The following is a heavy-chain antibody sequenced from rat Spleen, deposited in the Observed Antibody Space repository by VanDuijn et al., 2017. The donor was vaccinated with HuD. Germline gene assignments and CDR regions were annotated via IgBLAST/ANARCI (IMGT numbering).Heavy chain of an antibody. Sequence: EVQLVESGGGLVQPGRSLKLSCAASGFTFSDYYMAWVRQAPKKGLEWVASISYEGSSTYYGDSVKGRFTISRDNAKNTLYLQMDSLRSEDTATYYCARGDRARFAYWGQGTLVTVSS. CDR1: GFTFSDYY. D-gene: IGHD1-4*01. CDR2: ISYEGSST. CDR3: ARGDRARFAY. V-gene: IGHV5-22*01. J-gene: IGHJ3*01.